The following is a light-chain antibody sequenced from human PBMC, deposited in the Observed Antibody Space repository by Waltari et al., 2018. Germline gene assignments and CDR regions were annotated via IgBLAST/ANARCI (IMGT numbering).Light chain of an antibody. V-gene: IGLV2-14*03. CDR2: DVS. CDR1: SSDVGGYDS. CDR3: GSFTTSSTCV. J-gene: IGLJ1*01. Sequence: QSALTQPASVSGSPGQSIAISCTGTSSDVGGYDSVSWYQHHPGKAPKLMIYDVSKRPSGVSNRFSGSKSGNTASLTISGLQAEDEADYYCGSFTTSSTCVFGTGTKVTVL.